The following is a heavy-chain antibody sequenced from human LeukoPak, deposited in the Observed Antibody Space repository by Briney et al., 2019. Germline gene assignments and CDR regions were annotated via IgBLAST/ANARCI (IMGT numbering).Heavy chain of an antibody. D-gene: IGHD5-12*01. CDR1: GYSISSGYY. V-gene: IGHV4-38-2*02. J-gene: IGHJ4*02. Sequence: SETLSLTCTVSGYSISSGYYWGWIRQPPGKGLEWIGSMYHTGSTYYNPSLKSRVTISVDTSKNQFSLKLSSVTAADTAVYYCARNLVATIGEEACFDFWGQGTLVTVSS. CDR3: ARNLVATIGEEACFDF. CDR2: MYHTGST.